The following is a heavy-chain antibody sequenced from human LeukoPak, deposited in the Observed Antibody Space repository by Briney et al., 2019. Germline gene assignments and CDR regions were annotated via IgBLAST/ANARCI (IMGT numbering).Heavy chain of an antibody. D-gene: IGHD3-10*01. J-gene: IGHJ6*02. CDR3: ARDRYYGSGSSSGMDV. Sequence: GGSLRLSCAASGFTFSSYGMHWVRQAPGKGLEWVAVIWYDGSNKYYADSVKGRFTISRDNSKNTLYLQMNSLRAEDTAAYYCARDRYYGSGSSSGMDVWGQGTTVTVSS. CDR1: GFTFSSYG. V-gene: IGHV3-33*01. CDR2: IWYDGSNK.